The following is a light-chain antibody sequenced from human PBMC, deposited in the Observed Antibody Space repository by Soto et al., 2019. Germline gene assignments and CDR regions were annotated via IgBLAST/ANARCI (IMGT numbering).Light chain of an antibody. CDR2: TAS. V-gene: IGKV1-39*01. CDR3: QQSYNTPPT. Sequence: DIQLTQSPSSLSGSIGDRVTITCRASQTISNYLNWYQQKPGKAPKLLIYTASNLQSGVPSRFSGRGSGTDFTLTIRGLQPEDFATYYCQQSYNTPPTFGQGTRLEIK. J-gene: IGKJ5*01. CDR1: QTISNY.